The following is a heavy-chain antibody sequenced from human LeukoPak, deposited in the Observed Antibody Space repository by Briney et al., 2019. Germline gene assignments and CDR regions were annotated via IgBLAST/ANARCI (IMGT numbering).Heavy chain of an antibody. D-gene: IGHD1-14*01. V-gene: IGHV3-66*02. CDR2: IYAGGST. CDR3: AKGPEGDYLDY. Sequence: PGGSLRLSCAASGFTVSSHYMNWVRQAPGKGLEWVSVIYAGGSTYYADSVKGRFTISRDNSKNTLYLQMNSLRAEDTAVYYCAKGPEGDYLDYWGQGTLVTVSS. J-gene: IGHJ4*02. CDR1: GFTVSSHY.